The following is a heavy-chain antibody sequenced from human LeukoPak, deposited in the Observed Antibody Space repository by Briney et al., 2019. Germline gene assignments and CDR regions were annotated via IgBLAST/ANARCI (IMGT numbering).Heavy chain of an antibody. D-gene: IGHD3-16*01. Sequence: GGSLRLSCAASGFTFSSYGMHWVRQAPGKGLEWVSFIRNDGSIIYNADSVKGRFTISRDNSKNTMYLQMNSLRAEDTAEYYCANDTPFCYFDYWGQGTLVTVSS. CDR1: GFTFSSYG. J-gene: IGHJ4*02. CDR3: ANDTPFCYFDY. CDR2: IRNDGSII. V-gene: IGHV3-30*02.